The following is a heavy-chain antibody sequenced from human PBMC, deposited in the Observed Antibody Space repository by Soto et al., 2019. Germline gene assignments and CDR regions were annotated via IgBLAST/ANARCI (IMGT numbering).Heavy chain of an antibody. CDR3: TRGPFSGYDSYFDY. CDR1: GYTFSHYH. D-gene: IGHD5-12*01. Sequence: QVQLVQSGAEVKKPGASVRISCQASGYTFSHYHINWVRQAPGHGLEWIGILRLGGQATTDSQKFQGRVTMTSDPSTATVYMELRSLRSDDTAVYYCTRGPFSGYDSYFDYWGQGTLITVSS. CDR2: LRLGGQAT. J-gene: IGHJ4*02. V-gene: IGHV1-46*03.